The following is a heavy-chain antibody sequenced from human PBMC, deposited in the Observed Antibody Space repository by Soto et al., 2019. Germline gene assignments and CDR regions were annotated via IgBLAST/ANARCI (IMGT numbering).Heavy chain of an antibody. V-gene: IGHV4-34*01. CDR3: ARAAVAAGGPFDK. D-gene: IGHD2-15*01. J-gene: IGHJ4*02. CDR1: GGSFSGFF. CDR2: VNHGGST. Sequence: QVQLHQGSAGLLKPAETLTLTCAVSGGSFSGFFWGWIRQPPGQGLEWIGEVNHGGSTNYNPSLKSRGSTASDATKNHFSLTLRSVTSTDTAVYYCARAAVAAGGPFDKWGQGALVTVSS.